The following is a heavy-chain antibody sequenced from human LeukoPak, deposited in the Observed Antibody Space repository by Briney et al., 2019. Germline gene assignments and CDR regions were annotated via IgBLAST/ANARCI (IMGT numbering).Heavy chain of an antibody. CDR3: ARRRYSYGYGDAFDI. CDR1: AKSFTYYW. V-gene: IGHV5-51*01. D-gene: IGHD5-18*01. Sequence: GESLQISCQGPAKSFTYYWIAWVRQMPGKGLEWMGIIYPGDSDTRYSPSFQGQVTISADKSITTAYLQWSSLKASDTAMYYCARRRYSYGYGDAFDIWGQGTMVTVSS. CDR2: IYPGDSDT. J-gene: IGHJ3*02.